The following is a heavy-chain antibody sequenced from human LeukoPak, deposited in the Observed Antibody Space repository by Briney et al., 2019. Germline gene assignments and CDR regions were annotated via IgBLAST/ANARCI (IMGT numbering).Heavy chain of an antibody. CDR3: AGSSGWYRGDY. V-gene: IGHV3-21*01. J-gene: IGHJ4*02. CDR2: ISSGSSFI. CDR1: GFTFSTYS. D-gene: IGHD6-19*01. Sequence: PGGSLRLSCEASGFTFSTYSMNWVRQAPGKGLEWVSSISSGSSFIYYAGSVKGRFTISRDNAKNSLYLQMNSLRAEDTAVYYCAGSSGWYRGDYWGQGTLVTVSS.